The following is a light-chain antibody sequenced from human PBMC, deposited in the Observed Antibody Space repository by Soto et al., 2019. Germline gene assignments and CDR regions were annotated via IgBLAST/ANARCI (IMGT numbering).Light chain of an antibody. J-gene: IGLJ1*01. Sequence: QSALTQPASVSGSPGQSITISCTGTSSDVGGYNSVSWYQQHPGKAPKLMIFDVSSRPSGVSNRFSGSKSGNTASLTISGLQAEDEADYYCCSYTSGSTLYVFGTGTSSPS. CDR1: SSDVGGYNS. V-gene: IGLV2-14*01. CDR2: DVS. CDR3: CSYTSGSTLYV.